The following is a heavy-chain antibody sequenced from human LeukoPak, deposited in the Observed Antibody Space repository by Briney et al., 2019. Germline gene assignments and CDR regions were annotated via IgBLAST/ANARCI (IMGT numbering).Heavy chain of an antibody. CDR2: INHSGST. V-gene: IGHV4-34*01. J-gene: IGHJ6*03. D-gene: IGHD6-13*01. Sequence: PSETLSLTCAVYGDSLSGYYWSWLRQPPGKGLEWIGEINHSGSTNNNPSLKSRVTISVDTSKNQFSLKLSSVTAADTAVYYCARHVMGQQLVPGVSDYMDVWGKGTTVTISS. CDR3: ARHVMGQQLVPGVSDYMDV. CDR1: GDSLSGYY.